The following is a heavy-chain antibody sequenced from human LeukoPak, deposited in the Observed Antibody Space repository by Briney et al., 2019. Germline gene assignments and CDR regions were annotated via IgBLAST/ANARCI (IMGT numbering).Heavy chain of an antibody. D-gene: IGHD4-17*01. CDR2: TYYRSKWYN. V-gene: IGHV6-1*01. Sequence: SQTLSLTCAISGDSVSSNSAAWTWLRQSPSRGLMWLGRTYYRSKWYNDYEVSVQSRITINPDTSKNQFSLQLNSVTPEDTAVYYCARGRVTTIANYYYYYIDVWGKGTTVTVSS. CDR3: ARGRVTTIANYYYYYIDV. J-gene: IGHJ6*03. CDR1: GDSVSSNSAA.